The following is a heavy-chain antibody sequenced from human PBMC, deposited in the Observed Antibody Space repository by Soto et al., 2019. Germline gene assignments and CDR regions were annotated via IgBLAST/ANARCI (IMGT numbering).Heavy chain of an antibody. CDR3: ARVTRGDYLLTFSLRGMDV. J-gene: IGHJ6*02. V-gene: IGHV4-34*01. Sequence: SETLSLTCIVYVGSFSCYYWGWIRQPPGKGREWIGEINDSGITNYNPSLKSRVTMSVDTSKNQLSLKLNSVTAADTAVYYCARVTRGDYLLTFSLRGMDVWGQGTTVTVSS. CDR2: INDSGIT. D-gene: IGHD4-17*01. CDR1: VGSFSCYY.